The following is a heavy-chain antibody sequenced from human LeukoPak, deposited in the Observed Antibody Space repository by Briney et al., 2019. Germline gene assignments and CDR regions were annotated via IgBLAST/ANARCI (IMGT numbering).Heavy chain of an antibody. J-gene: IGHJ4*02. V-gene: IGHV4-39*01. CDR1: GDSISSSTYY. CDR3: ARRRGDLSYFDS. Sequence: SETLSLTCTVSGDSISSSTYYWGWIRQPPGKGLEWIGSIYYSGSTYYNPSLKSRVTISVDTSKNQFSRKLSSVTAADTAVYYCARRRGDLSYFDSWGQGTLVTVSS. CDR2: IYYSGST. D-gene: IGHD4-17*01.